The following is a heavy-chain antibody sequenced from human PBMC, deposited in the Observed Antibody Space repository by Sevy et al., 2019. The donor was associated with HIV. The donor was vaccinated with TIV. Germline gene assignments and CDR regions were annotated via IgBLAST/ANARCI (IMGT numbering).Heavy chain of an antibody. CDR2: INGDGGSA. CDR1: EFPFSSFA. Sequence: GGSLRLSCAASEFPFSSFAMSWVRHIPGKGLEWVSTINGDGGSAYYADSVKGRFTLSRDNSNNTVFLQMNRLRDEDTAVYYCARPTPRIAPSSAAFFDYWGQGTLVTVSS. D-gene: IGHD1-26*01. CDR3: ARPTPRIAPSSAAFFDY. J-gene: IGHJ4*02. V-gene: IGHV3-23*01.